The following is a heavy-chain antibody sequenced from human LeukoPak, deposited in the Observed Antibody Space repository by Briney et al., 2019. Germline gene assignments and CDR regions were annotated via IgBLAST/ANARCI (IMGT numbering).Heavy chain of an antibody. J-gene: IGHJ6*03. CDR1: GGSISSGGYS. V-gene: IGHV4-61*02. Sequence: PSQTLSLTCAVSGGSISSGGYSWSWIRQPAGKGLEWIGRIYTSGSTNYNPSLKSRVTMSVDTSKNQFSLKLSSVTAADTAVYYCARDRIVGAPAGYYYYMDVWGKGTTVTVSS. D-gene: IGHD1-26*01. CDR3: ARDRIVGAPAGYYYYMDV. CDR2: IYTSGST.